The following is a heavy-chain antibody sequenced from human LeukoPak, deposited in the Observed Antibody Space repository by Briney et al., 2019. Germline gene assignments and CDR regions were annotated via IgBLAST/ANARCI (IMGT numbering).Heavy chain of an antibody. J-gene: IGHJ4*02. CDR3: ATSKWFGIETEY. V-gene: IGHV4-34*01. D-gene: IGHD3-10*01. Sequence: SETLSLTCAVYGGSFSGYFWTWFRQPPGKGLEWIGKINPSGTTKYHPSLKSRVTISGDTSKNQISLELSAVTAADTAVYYCATSKWFGIETEYWGQGTLVTVSS. CDR1: GGSFSGYF. CDR2: INPSGTT.